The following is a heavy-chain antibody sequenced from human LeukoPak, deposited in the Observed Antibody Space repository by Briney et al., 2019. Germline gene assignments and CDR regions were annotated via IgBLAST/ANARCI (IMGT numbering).Heavy chain of an antibody. CDR1: GGFISSGGYN. D-gene: IGHD6-13*01. Sequence: SETLSLTCTVSGGFISSGGYNWSWIRQPPGKGLEWIGYISHSGSTYYSPSLKSRVTISVDTSKNQFSLKLSSVTAADTAVYYCARAYITPRGVGVGFIAAAAYDAFDIWGQGTMVTVSS. CDR3: ARAYITPRGVGVGFIAAAAYDAFDI. CDR2: ISHSGST. J-gene: IGHJ3*02. V-gene: IGHV4-30-2*01.